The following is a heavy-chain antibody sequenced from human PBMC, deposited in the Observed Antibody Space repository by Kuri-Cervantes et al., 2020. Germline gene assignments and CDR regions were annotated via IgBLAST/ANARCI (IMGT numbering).Heavy chain of an antibody. CDR3: AKSGSRSMVRGVIYYYYGMDV. J-gene: IGHJ6*02. V-gene: IGHV3-23*01. Sequence: ETLSLICAASGFTFSSYAMSWVRQAPGKGLEWVSAISGSGGSTYYADSVKGRFTISRDNSKNTLYLQMNSLRAEDTAVYYCAKSGSRSMVRGVIYYYYGMDVWGQGTTVTVSS. CDR2: ISGSGGST. D-gene: IGHD3-10*01. CDR1: GFTFSSYA.